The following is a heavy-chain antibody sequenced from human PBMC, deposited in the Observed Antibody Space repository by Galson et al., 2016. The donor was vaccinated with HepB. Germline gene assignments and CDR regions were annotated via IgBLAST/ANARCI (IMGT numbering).Heavy chain of an antibody. V-gene: IGHV3-33*08. Sequence: SLRLSCAVSGFTFRNYGMHWVRQAPGKGLEWVAGIWFDGSYKYYTHSVKGRFTISRDNSKNTLYLHMSGLRAEDTAVYYCATENPCIAVAALDYWGQGTQVTVSS. D-gene: IGHD6-19*01. J-gene: IGHJ4*02. CDR3: ATENPCIAVAALDY. CDR2: IWFDGSYK. CDR1: GFTFRNYG.